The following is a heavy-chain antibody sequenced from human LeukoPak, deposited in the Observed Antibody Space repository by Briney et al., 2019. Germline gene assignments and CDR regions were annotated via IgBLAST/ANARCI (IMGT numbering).Heavy chain of an antibody. CDR2: IKQDGSEK. V-gene: IGHV3-7*01. CDR3: ASLYSLRGDPFAALVDY. CDR1: GFTFSSYW. D-gene: IGHD3-10*01. J-gene: IGHJ4*02. Sequence: PGGSLRLSCAASGFTFSSYWMSWVRQAPGKGLEWVANIKQDGSEKYYVDSVKGRFTISRDNAKNSLYLQMNSLRAEDTAVYYCASLYSLRGDPFAALVDYWGQGTLVTVSS.